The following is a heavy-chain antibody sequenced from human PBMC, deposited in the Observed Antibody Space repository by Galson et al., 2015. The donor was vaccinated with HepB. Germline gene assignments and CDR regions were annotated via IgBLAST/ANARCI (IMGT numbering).Heavy chain of an antibody. V-gene: IGHV1-69*13. J-gene: IGHJ2*01. CDR3: ARDRDGYNFWYFDL. CDR1: GGTLNNFG. D-gene: IGHD5-24*01. CDR2: IIPNFRTA. Sequence: SVKVSCKASGGTLNNFGLNWIRQAPGQGLEWMGGIIPNFRTANYHQDFQGRLTMTVDESTNTAYMELSSLTSDDTAIYFCARDRDGYNFWYFDLWGRGTLVTVSS.